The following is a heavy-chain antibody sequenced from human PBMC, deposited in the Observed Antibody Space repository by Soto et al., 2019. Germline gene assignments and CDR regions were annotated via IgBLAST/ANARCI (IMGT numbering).Heavy chain of an antibody. Sequence: QVQLVQSGAEVKKPGSSVKVSCKASGGTFSSYAISWVRQAPGQGLEWMGGIIPIFGTANYAQKFQGRVTITAAESTSKAYMELSSLRSEDTAVYYCARNYYYDSSGYYHTTNWFDPWGQGTLVTVSS. J-gene: IGHJ5*02. CDR3: ARNYYYDSSGYYHTTNWFDP. CDR1: GGTFSSYA. D-gene: IGHD3-22*01. V-gene: IGHV1-69*01. CDR2: IIPIFGTA.